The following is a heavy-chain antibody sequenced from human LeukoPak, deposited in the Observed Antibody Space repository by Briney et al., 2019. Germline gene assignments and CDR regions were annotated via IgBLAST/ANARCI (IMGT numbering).Heavy chain of an antibody. Sequence: LETLSLTCAVYGGSISSYYWSWIRQPPGKGLEWIGYIYYSGSTNYNPSLKSRVTISVDTSRNQFSLKLSSVTAADTAVYYCARHYGYSSGWYVGPYYFDYWGQGTLVTVSS. CDR2: IYYSGST. CDR1: GGSISSYY. D-gene: IGHD6-19*01. J-gene: IGHJ4*02. CDR3: ARHYGYSSGWYVGPYYFDY. V-gene: IGHV4-59*08.